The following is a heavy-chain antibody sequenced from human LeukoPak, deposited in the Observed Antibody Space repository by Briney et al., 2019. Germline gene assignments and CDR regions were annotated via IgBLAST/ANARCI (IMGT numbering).Heavy chain of an antibody. CDR3: ARSSIVGATDYFDY. CDR2: IYTIGST. Sequence: SETLSLTCTVSGDSISSGSYYWSWIRQPAGKGLEWIGRIYTIGSTNYNPSLKSRVTMSVDTSKNQFSLKLSSVTAADTAVYYCARSSIVGATDYFDYWGQGTLVTVSS. D-gene: IGHD1-26*01. J-gene: IGHJ4*02. CDR1: GDSISSGSYY. V-gene: IGHV4-61*02.